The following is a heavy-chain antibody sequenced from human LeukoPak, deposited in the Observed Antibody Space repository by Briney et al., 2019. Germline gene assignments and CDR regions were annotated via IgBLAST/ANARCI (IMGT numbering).Heavy chain of an antibody. CDR1: GGTFSSYA. D-gene: IGHD5-18*01. CDR3: ARVGYSSGYSFDY. V-gene: IGHV1-69*13. J-gene: IGHJ4*02. CDR2: IIPIFGTA. Sequence: ASVKVSCKASGGTFSSYAISWVRQAPGQGLEWMGGIIPIFGTANYAQKFQGRVTITADESTSTAYMELSSLRSEDTAVYYCARVGYSSGYSFDYWGQGTLVTVSS.